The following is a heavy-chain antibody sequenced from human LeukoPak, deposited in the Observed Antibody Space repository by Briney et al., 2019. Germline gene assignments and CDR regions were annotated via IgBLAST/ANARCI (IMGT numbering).Heavy chain of an antibody. CDR3: ATKEVPAASDAFDI. Sequence: ASVKVSCKASGYTFTSFGICWVRQMPGKGLEWMGIIYPGDSDTRYSPSFQGQVTISADKSISTAYLQWSSLKASDTAMYYCATKEVPAASDAFDIWGQGTMVTVSS. V-gene: IGHV5-51*01. J-gene: IGHJ3*02. D-gene: IGHD2-2*01. CDR1: GYTFTSFG. CDR2: IYPGDSDT.